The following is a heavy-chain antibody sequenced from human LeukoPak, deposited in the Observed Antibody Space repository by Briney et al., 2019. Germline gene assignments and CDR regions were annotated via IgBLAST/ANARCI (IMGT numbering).Heavy chain of an antibody. Sequence: GGSLRLSCAASGFTFSSYWMHWVRHAPGKGRVCVSRINSYVNSTNYADSVKGRFTISRDNAKNPLYLHLNSLSAEDRAVYYCARGRSSGWSSDYWGQGTLVTVSS. D-gene: IGHD6-19*01. J-gene: IGHJ4*02. CDR1: GFTFSSYW. CDR3: ARGRSSGWSSDY. V-gene: IGHV3-74*01. CDR2: INSYVNST.